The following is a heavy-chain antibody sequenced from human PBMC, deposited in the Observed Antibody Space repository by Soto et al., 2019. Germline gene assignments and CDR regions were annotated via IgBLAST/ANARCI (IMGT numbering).Heavy chain of an antibody. CDR3: ARYYPGAYYFDY. CDR2: IYYTKTT. Sequence: QVQLQESGPGLVKPSETLSLTCTVSGGSINNYYWGWIRQPPGKGLEWIGFIYYTKTTNYNPSLKSRVTISVDTSNNQFSLRLSSVTAADTAVSYCARYYPGAYYFDYWGQGTLVTVSS. V-gene: IGHV4-59*01. J-gene: IGHJ4*02. CDR1: GGSINNYY. D-gene: IGHD1-26*01.